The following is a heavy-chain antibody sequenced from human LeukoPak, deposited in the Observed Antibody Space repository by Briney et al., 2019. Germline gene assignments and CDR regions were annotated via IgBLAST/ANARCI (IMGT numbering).Heavy chain of an antibody. V-gene: IGHV1-69*06. D-gene: IGHD5-18*01. CDR3: ARDGGYSYGQQD. CDR2: IIPIFGTA. CDR1: GYTFTSYY. J-gene: IGHJ4*02. Sequence: SVKVSCKASGYTFTSYYMHWVRQAPGQGLEWMGGIIPIFGTANYAQKFQGRVTITADKSTSTAYMELSSLRSEDTAVYYCARDGGYSYGQQDWGQGTLVTVSS.